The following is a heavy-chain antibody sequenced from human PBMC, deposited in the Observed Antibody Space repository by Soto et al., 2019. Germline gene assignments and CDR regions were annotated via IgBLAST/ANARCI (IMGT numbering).Heavy chain of an antibody. J-gene: IGHJ4*02. V-gene: IGHV3-30-3*01. CDR2: IQHNGDTI. D-gene: IGHD3-22*01. CDR1: GFGFSAYS. CDR3: AKDPVFLPIVVVNIDY. Sequence: GGSLRLSCEASGFGFSAYSMHWVRQAPGKGLEWVAVIQHNGDTIHYADSVRGRFTISRDNYNNILYLQMNSLRAEDTAVYYCAKDPVFLPIVVVNIDYWGQGTLVTVSS.